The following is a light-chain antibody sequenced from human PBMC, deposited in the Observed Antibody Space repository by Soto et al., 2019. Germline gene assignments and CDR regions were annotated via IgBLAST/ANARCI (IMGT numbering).Light chain of an antibody. J-gene: IGKJ1*01. CDR2: VAS. CDR1: QSVNVNY. CDR3: QQYGSSPWT. Sequence: EIVLTQSPGTLSLSPGERATLSCRASQSVNVNYLAWYQKKPGQAPRLLIYVASRRATGIPDRFSGSGSGTDFILTSSRLEPEDFAVYYCQQYGSSPWTFGRGTKVEIK. V-gene: IGKV3-20*01.